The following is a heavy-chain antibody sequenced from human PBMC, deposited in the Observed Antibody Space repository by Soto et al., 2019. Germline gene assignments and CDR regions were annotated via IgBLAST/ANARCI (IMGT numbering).Heavy chain of an antibody. CDR3: ARRVAVPGAHIDY. V-gene: IGHV4-59*01. CDR2: VYYTGST. J-gene: IGHJ4*02. Sequence: SETLSLTGSVSGGSISGSYWSWIRQSPGKGLEWLGYVYYTGSTNYSPSLRSRVSISVETSKNEFSLRLSSVTAADTAVYFCARRVAVPGAHIDYCGQGTHVTVSS. CDR1: GGSISGSY. D-gene: IGHD6-19*01.